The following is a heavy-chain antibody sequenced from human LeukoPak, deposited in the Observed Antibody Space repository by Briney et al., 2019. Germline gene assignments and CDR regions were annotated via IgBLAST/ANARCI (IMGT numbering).Heavy chain of an antibody. D-gene: IGHD6-13*01. CDR3: AKGFGYSSSWYGNYFDY. CDR1: GFTFSSYA. V-gene: IGHV3-23*01. CDR2: ISGSGGST. J-gene: IGHJ4*02. Sequence: GGSLRLSCAASGFTFSSYAMSWVRQAPGKGLEWVSAISGSGGSTYYADSVKGRFTISRDNSKNTLYLQMNSLRAEDTAVYYCAKGFGYSSSWYGNYFDYWGQGTPVTVSS.